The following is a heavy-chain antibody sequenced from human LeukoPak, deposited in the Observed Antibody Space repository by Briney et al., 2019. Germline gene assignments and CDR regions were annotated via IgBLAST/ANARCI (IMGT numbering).Heavy chain of an antibody. V-gene: IGHV4-61*02. J-gene: IGHJ4*02. CDR2: IYHSGST. Sequence: PSQTLSLTCSVSGGSITSGSYYWSWIRQPAGKGLEWIGSIYHSGSTYHNPSLKSRVTISVDTSKNQFSLKLSSVTAADTAVYYCARLMVYAMGLIDYWGQGTLVTVSS. CDR3: ARLMVYAMGLIDY. CDR1: GGSITSGSYY. D-gene: IGHD2-8*01.